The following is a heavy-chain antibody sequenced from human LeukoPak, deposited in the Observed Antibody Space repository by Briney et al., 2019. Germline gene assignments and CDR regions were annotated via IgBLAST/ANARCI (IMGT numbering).Heavy chain of an antibody. V-gene: IGHV3-20*04. CDR3: ARERYSSRDDGFDL. J-gene: IGHJ3*01. CDR1: GFTFDDYG. Sequence: GGSLRLSCAASGFTFDDYGMSWVRQAPGKGLEWVSGINWNGGSTGYADSVKGRFTISRDNARNSVSLQMNSLRADDTALFYCARERYSSRDDGFDLWGHGTLVTVSS. CDR2: INWNGGST. D-gene: IGHD5-18*01.